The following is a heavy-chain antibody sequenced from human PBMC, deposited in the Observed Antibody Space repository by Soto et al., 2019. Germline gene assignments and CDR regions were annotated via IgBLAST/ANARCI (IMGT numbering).Heavy chain of an antibody. CDR1: GYDFTAYD. J-gene: IGHJ6*02. Sequence: GASVKVSCKASGYDFTAYDINWVRQASGQGLEWMGWMNPINGATGTARRFQGRVSLSRNTATGTAYLELTSLRSDDTAVYYCGRGPSPRAPAGGTPYYYVMDVWGQGTTVTVSS. D-gene: IGHD6-13*01. CDR3: GRGPSPRAPAGGTPYYYVMDV. V-gene: IGHV1-8*02. CDR2: MNPINGAT.